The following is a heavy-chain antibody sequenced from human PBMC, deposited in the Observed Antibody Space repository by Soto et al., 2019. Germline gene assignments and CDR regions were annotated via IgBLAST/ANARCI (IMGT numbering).Heavy chain of an antibody. D-gene: IGHD3-10*01. CDR1: GGSISSYY. CDR3: ARGSYGSGSYYRGYYYYYGMDV. Sequence: SETLSLTFTVSGGSISSYYWSWIRQPPGKGLEWIGYIYYSGSTNYNPSLKSRVTISVDTSKNQFSLKLSSVTAADTAVYYCARGSYGSGSYYRGYYYYYGMDVWGQGTTVTVSS. CDR2: IYYSGST. J-gene: IGHJ6*02. V-gene: IGHV4-59*01.